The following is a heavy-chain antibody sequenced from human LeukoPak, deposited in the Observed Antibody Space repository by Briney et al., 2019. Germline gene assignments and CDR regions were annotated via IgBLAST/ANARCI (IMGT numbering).Heavy chain of an antibody. CDR3: ARDRSIAARLGPAFDY. V-gene: IGHV1-69*13. CDR2: IIPIFGTA. Sequence: SVKVSCKASGGTFSSYAISWVRQAPGQGLEWMGGIIPIFGTANYAQKFQGRVTITADESTSTAYMELSSLRSEDTAVYYYARDRSIAARLGPAFDYWGQGTLVTVSS. J-gene: IGHJ4*02. CDR1: GGTFSSYA. D-gene: IGHD6-6*01.